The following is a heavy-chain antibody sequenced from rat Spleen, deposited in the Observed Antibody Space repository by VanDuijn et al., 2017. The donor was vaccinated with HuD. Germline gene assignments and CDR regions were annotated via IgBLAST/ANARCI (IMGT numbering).Heavy chain of an antibody. CDR3: ARPNYPGFNYFDY. D-gene: IGHD1-4*01. J-gene: IGHJ2*01. Sequence: EVQLVESDGGLVQPGRSLKLSCAASGFTFSDYYMAWVRQAPTKGLEWVASISYDGGNTYYRDSVKGRFTISRDNAKITLYLQMDSLRSEDTANYYCARPNYPGFNYFDYWGQGVMVTVSS. CDR2: ISYDGGNT. V-gene: IGHV5-25*01. CDR1: GFTFSDYY.